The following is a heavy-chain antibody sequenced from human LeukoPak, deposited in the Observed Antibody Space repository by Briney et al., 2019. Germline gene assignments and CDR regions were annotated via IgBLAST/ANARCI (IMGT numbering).Heavy chain of an antibody. V-gene: IGHV3-23*01. D-gene: IGHD3-16*02. CDR2: ISGSGGST. J-gene: IGHJ4*02. CDR3: ARDKGTSCLSSFDY. CDR1: GFTFSSYG. Sequence: GGSLRLSCAASGFTFSSYGMSWVRQAPGKGLEWVSAISGSGGSTYYADSVKGRFTISRDNSKSTLYLQMNSLRAADTAVYYCARDKGTSCLSSFDYWGQGTLVTVSS.